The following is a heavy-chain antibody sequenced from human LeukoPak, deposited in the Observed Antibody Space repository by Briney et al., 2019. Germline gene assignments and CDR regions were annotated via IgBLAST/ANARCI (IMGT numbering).Heavy chain of an antibody. Sequence: ASVKVSCKASGYTFTGYYMHWVRQAPGQGLEWMGWINPNSGGTNYEQKFQGRVTMTRDTSISTAYMELSRLRSDDTAVYYCARALYCTNGVCYTGFDYWGQGTLVTVSS. D-gene: IGHD2-8*01. CDR3: ARALYCTNGVCYTGFDY. V-gene: IGHV1-2*02. CDR2: INPNSGGT. J-gene: IGHJ4*02. CDR1: GYTFTGYY.